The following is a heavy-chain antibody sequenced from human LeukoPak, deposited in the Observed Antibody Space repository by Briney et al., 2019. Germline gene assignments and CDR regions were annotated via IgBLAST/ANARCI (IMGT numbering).Heavy chain of an antibody. V-gene: IGHV3-21*01. J-gene: IGHJ4*02. CDR3: ARDLRYSRGWIPPMLGY. D-gene: IGHD6-19*01. Sequence: GGSLRLSCAASGFTFSSYSMNWVRQAPGKGLEWVSSISSSRSYIYYADSVKGRFTISRDNAKNSLYLQMNSLRAEDTAVYYCARDLRYSRGWIPPMLGYWGQGTLVTVSS. CDR2: ISSSRSYI. CDR1: GFTFSSYS.